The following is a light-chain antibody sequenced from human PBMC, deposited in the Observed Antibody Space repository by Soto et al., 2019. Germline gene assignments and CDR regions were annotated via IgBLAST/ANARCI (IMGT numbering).Light chain of an antibody. CDR3: HQYSTYSYT. CDR1: QSISSW. V-gene: IGKV1-5*03. Sequence: DIQMTQSPSTLSASVGDRVTITCRASQSISSWLAWYQQKPEEAPKLLLYKASTLQSGVPSRFSGSGSGTEFSLTISSLQPDDFATYYCHQYSTYSYTFGQGTKLEI. CDR2: KAS. J-gene: IGKJ2*01.